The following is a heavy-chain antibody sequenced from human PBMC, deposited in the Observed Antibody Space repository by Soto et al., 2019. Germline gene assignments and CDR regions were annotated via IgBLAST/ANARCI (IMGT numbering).Heavy chain of an antibody. J-gene: IGHJ6*02. D-gene: IGHD3-10*01. CDR3: ARSDIVRGMTQGMDV. CDR2: IYTGGST. CDR1: GFTVSSNY. Sequence: EVQLVESGGGLVQPGGSLRLSCAASGFTVSSNYMSWVRQAPGKGLEWVSVIYTGGSTYYADSVKGRFTFSRDNSKNTLYLQMNSLRAEDTAVYYCARSDIVRGMTQGMDVWGQGTTVTVSS. V-gene: IGHV3-66*01.